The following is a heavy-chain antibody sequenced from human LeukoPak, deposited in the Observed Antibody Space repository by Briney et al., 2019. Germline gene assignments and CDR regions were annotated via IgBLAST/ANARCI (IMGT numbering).Heavy chain of an antibody. D-gene: IGHD3-16*01. V-gene: IGHV3-64*01. CDR1: GFTFSSYA. CDR2: ISSNGGST. J-gene: IGHJ3*02. CDR3: ARVGGYESHYDAFDI. Sequence: GGSLRLSCAASGFTFSSYAMHWVRQAPGKGLEYVSAISSNGGSTYYANSVKGRFTISRDNSKNTLYLQMGSLRAEDMAVYYCARVGGYESHYDAFDIWGQGTMVTVSS.